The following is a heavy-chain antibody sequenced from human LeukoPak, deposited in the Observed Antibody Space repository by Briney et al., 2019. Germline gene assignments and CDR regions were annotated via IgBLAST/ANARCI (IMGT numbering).Heavy chain of an antibody. J-gene: IGHJ4*02. CDR3: ARGLSSSWLKWELLAPPILFDY. V-gene: IGHV3-23*01. CDR2: ISGGGGST. Sequence: GGSLRLSCAASGFTFTSYSMNWVRQAPGKGLEWVSTISGGGGSTYYADSVKGRFTISRDNSKNTLYLQVNSLRAEDTAVYYCARGLSSSWLKWELLAPPILFDYWGQGTLVTVSS. D-gene: IGHD1-26*01. CDR1: GFTFTSYS.